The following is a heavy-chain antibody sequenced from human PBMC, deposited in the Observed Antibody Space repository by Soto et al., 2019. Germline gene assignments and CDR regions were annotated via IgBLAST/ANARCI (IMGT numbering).Heavy chain of an antibody. D-gene: IGHD6-19*01. CDR2: ISYDGSNK. Sequence: GGSLRLSCAASGFTFSSYAMHWVRQAPGKGLEWVAVISYDGSNKYYADSVKGRFTISRDNSKNTLYLQMNSLRAEDTAVYYCARDSSPFLPYSSGWYSGWGGVGIDYWGQGTLVTVSS. CDR1: GFTFSSYA. V-gene: IGHV3-30-3*01. J-gene: IGHJ4*02. CDR3: ARDSSPFLPYSSGWYSGWGGVGIDY.